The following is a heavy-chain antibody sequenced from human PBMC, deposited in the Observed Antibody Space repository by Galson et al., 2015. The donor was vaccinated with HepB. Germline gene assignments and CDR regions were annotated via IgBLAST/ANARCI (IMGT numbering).Heavy chain of an antibody. Sequence: SVKVSCKASGGTFSSYAISWVRQAPGQGLEWMGGIIPIFGTANYAQKFQGRVTITADESTSTAYMELSSLRSEDTAVYYCVFGGQQLVQNLDYWGQGTLVTVSS. CDR3: VFGGQQLVQNLDY. CDR2: IIPIFGTA. CDR1: GGTFSSYA. V-gene: IGHV1-69*13. J-gene: IGHJ4*02. D-gene: IGHD6-13*01.